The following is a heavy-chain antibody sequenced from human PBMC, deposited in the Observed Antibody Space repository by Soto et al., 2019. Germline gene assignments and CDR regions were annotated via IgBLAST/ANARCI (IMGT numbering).Heavy chain of an antibody. CDR1: GDSISNSRFY. CDR3: ARDFFDSSDSTTNWFDP. Sequence: PSETLSLTCSVSGDSISNSRFYWAWIRQPPGEGLEWIGSIYHTGNAYYNPSLKSRVTISVDTSKNQFSLKLTSVTAADAALNYCARDFFDSSDSTTNWFDPWGQGTLVTVSS. V-gene: IGHV4-39*01. CDR2: IYHTGNA. J-gene: IGHJ5*02. D-gene: IGHD3-22*01.